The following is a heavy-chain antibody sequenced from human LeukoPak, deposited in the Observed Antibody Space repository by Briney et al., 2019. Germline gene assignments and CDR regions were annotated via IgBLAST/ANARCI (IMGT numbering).Heavy chain of an antibody. CDR2: INPNSGGT. D-gene: IGHD1-26*01. CDR1: GYTFTGYY. J-gene: IGHJ4*02. CDR3: ARVRWELPELDY. V-gene: IGHV1-2*02. Sequence: ASVKVSCKASGYTFTGYYMHWVRQAPGQGLEWMGWINPNSGGTNYAQKFQGRVTMTRDTSISTAYMELSRLRSDDTAVYYCARVRWELPELDYWGQGTLVTVSS.